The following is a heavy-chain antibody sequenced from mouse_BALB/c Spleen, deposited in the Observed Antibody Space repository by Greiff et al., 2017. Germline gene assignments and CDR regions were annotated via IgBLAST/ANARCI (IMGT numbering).Heavy chain of an antibody. CDR1: GFNIKDYY. CDR3: NAWLVREEGFAY. D-gene: IGHD2-14*01. CDR2: IDPENGDT. V-gene: IGHV14-4*02. J-gene: IGHJ3*01. Sequence: VQLQQSGAELVRSGASVKLSCTASGFNIKDYYMHWVKQRPEQGLEWIGWIDPENGDTEYAPKFQGKATMTADTSSNTAYLQLSSLTSEDTAVYYCNAWLVREEGFAYWGQGTLVTVSA.